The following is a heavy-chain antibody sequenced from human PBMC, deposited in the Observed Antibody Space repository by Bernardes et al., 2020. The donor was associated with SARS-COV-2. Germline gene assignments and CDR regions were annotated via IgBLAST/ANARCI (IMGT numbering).Heavy chain of an antibody. V-gene: IGHV5-51*01. J-gene: IGHJ6*02. CDR1: GYRFTAYW. Sequence: GASLKISSKGSGYRFTAYWIGWVRPIPGKGLEWMGIIYAGDSDTRYSPSLQGHVTISADTSINTAYLQWSSLRASDTATYYCARMWSYGAGYGMDFWGQGTTVSVS. CDR2: IYAGDSDT. CDR3: ARMWSYGAGYGMDF. D-gene: IGHD1-26*01.